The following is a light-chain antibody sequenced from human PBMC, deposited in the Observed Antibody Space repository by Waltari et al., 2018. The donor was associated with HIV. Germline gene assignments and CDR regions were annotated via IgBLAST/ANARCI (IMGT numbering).Light chain of an antibody. V-gene: IGLV2-23*02. J-gene: IGLJ2*01. CDR3: SSYAGSSTWV. CDR2: DVT. Sequence: GSPGQSITISCTGTISDVGAYDYVSWYQQQPGKAPKLMIYDVTKWPSWVSDRFSGSKSGNTASRTISGLQPDDEADYYCSSYAGSSTWVFGGGTKLTVL. CDR1: ISDVGAYDY.